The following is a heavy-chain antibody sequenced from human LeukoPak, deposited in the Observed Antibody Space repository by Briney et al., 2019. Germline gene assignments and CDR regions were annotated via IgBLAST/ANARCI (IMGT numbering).Heavy chain of an antibody. J-gene: IGHJ4*02. V-gene: IGHV3-74*01. Sequence: GGSLRLSCAASGYTFGSYWMYWVRQAPGKGLVWVSRINNDGSSTIYADSMKGRFTISRDNAKNTLYLQMNSLRDDDTAVYYCVRDNGGEHLWGQGTLVTVSS. CDR3: VRDNGGEHL. CDR1: GYTFGSYW. CDR2: INNDGSST. D-gene: IGHD3-16*01.